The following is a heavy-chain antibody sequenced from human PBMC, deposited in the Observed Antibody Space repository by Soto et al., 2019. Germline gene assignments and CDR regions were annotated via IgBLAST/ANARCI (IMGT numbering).Heavy chain of an antibody. CDR3: ARDEIVSSSWYRGAFDI. Sequence: GGSLRLSCAASGFTFSSYAMHWVRQAPGKGLEWVAVISYDGSNKYYADSVKGRFTISRDNSKNTLYLQMNSLRAEDTAVYYCARDEIVSSSWYRGAFDIWGQGTMVTVSS. D-gene: IGHD6-13*01. V-gene: IGHV3-30-3*01. J-gene: IGHJ3*02. CDR2: ISYDGSNK. CDR1: GFTFSSYA.